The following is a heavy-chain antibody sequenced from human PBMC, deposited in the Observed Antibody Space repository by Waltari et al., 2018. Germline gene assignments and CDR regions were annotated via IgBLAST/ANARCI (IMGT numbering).Heavy chain of an antibody. J-gene: IGHJ4*02. CDR2: INADGRAT. D-gene: IGHD3-3*01. CDR3: AIQISGVVF. CDR1: GFTFIAYR. Sequence: EVQLVESGGGLVQPGGSLRLSCAASGFTFIAYRMHWVRQAPGKGLVWVSLINADGRATLYADSVKGRFTMSRDNAKDTLYLQMTSLRGEDTAVYYCAIQISGVVFWGQGTLVTVSS. V-gene: IGHV3-74*01.